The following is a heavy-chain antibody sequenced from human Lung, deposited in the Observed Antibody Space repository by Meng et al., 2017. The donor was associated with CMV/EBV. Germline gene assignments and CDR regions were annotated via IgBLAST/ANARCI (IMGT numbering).Heavy chain of an antibody. CDR1: GGSISSGDYY. D-gene: IGHD5-18*01. CDR2: IYYSGST. V-gene: IGHV4-30-4*08. Sequence: QVQPQESGPGLVKPSPPLSLPCTVAGGSISSGDYYWSWMRQPAGKGLEWIGIIYYSGSTYYNPSLKSRVTISVDTSKNQFSLKLSSVTAADTAVYYCARALDTAMVTFDYWGQGTLVTVSS. CDR3: ARALDTAMVTFDY. J-gene: IGHJ4*02.